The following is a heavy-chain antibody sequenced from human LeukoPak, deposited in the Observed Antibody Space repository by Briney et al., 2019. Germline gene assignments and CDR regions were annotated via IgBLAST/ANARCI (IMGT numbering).Heavy chain of an antibody. V-gene: IGHV1-46*01. D-gene: IGHD6-13*01. CDR2: INPSGGST. Sequence: AASVRVSCKASGYTFTSYYMHWVRQAPGQGLEWMGIINPSGGSTSYAQKFQGRVTMTRDMSTSTVYMELSSLRSEDTAVYYCARGDLGAAGRSNWFDPWGQGTLVTVSS. J-gene: IGHJ5*02. CDR3: ARGDLGAAGRSNWFDP. CDR1: GYTFTSYY.